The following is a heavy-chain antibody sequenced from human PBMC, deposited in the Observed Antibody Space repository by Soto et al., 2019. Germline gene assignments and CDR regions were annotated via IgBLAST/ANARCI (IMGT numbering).Heavy chain of an antibody. V-gene: IGHV1-3*01. CDR2: INAGSGNT. Sequence: SVKVSCKASGYTFTSYAMHWVRQAPGQRLEWMGWINAGSGNTKYSQKFQGRVTITRDTSASTAYMELSSLRSEDTAVYYCARRGGVYYDNSSAGIDCWGQGGLVTVSS. J-gene: IGHJ4*02. D-gene: IGHD3-22*01. CDR3: ARRGGVYYDNSSAGIDC. CDR1: GYTFTSYA.